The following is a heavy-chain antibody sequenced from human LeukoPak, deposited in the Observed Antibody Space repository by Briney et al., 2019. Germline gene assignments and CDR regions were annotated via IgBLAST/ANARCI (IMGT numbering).Heavy chain of an antibody. CDR2: INSNSGGT. CDR1: GYTFTGYY. D-gene: IGHD5-18*01. V-gene: IGHV1-2*02. Sequence: ASVKVSCKASGYTFTGYYMHWVRQAPGQGLEWMGWINSNSGGTNYAQKFQGRVTMTRDTSISTAYMELSRLRSDDTAVYYCARDRACSYGYGSWGQGTLVTVSS. CDR3: ARDRACSYGYGS. J-gene: IGHJ4*02.